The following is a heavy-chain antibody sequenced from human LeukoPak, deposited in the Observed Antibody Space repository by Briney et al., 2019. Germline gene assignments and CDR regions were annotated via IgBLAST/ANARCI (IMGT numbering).Heavy chain of an antibody. V-gene: IGHV3-73*01. CDR1: GFTFSGSA. CDR2: IRSKANSYAT. D-gene: IGHD2-15*01. Sequence: PGGSLRLSCAASGFTFSGSAMHWVRQASGKGLEWVGRIRSKANSYATAYAASVKGRFTISRDDSKNTAYLQMNSLRAEDTAVSYCAKGTGAAIDYWGQGTLVTVSS. J-gene: IGHJ4*02. CDR3: AKGTGAAIDY.